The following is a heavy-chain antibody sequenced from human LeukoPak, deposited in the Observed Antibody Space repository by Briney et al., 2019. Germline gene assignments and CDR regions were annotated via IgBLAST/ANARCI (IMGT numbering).Heavy chain of an antibody. CDR1: GFTFNSYE. J-gene: IGHJ6*02. Sequence: GGSLRLSCAASGFTFNSYEMNWVRQAPGKGLEWVSYISSSGSTIYYADSVKGRFTISRDNAKNSLYLQMNSLRAEDTAVYYCAGDGVAMPYYYYGMDVWGQGTTVAVSS. CDR2: ISSSGSTI. CDR3: AGDGVAMPYYYYGMDV. V-gene: IGHV3-48*03. D-gene: IGHD2-2*01.